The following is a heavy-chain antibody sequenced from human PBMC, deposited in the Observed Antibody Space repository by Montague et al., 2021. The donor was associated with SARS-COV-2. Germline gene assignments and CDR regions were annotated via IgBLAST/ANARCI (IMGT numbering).Heavy chain of an antibody. J-gene: IGHJ5*02. Sequence: SLRLSWAACGFTFSSYGMHWVRQAPGKGLEWVAVIWCDGSNKYYADSVKGRFTISRDNSKNTLYLQMNSLRAEDTAVYYCARDDYDSLSGYYRFDTWGQGTLGTVSS. CDR2: IWCDGSNK. CDR3: ARDDYDSLSGYYRFDT. CDR1: GFTFSSYG. D-gene: IGHD3-9*01. V-gene: IGHV3-33*01.